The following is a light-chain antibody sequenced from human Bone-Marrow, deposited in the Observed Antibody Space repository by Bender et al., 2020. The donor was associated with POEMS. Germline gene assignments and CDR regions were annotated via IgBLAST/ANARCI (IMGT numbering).Light chain of an antibody. CDR3: RAYTDRGTNTVI. CDR1: SSDVGAFDY. CDR2: EVI. J-gene: IGLJ2*01. Sequence: QSALTQPASVSGSPGQSITISCTGTSSDVGAFDYFSCFHQHPAKPPKLLIYEVIKRPSGVPDRFSASKAGNTASLTVSGIQAEDEADYYCRAYTDRGTNTVIFGGGTRLTVL. V-gene: IGLV2-14*01.